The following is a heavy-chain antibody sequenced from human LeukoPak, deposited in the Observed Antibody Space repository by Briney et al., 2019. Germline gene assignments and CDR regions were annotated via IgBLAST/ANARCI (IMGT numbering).Heavy chain of an antibody. Sequence: ASVKVSCKASGYTFTSYGISWVRQAPGQGLEWMGWISANNGNTKYNTKYAQNLQGRVTMTTDISASTAYMELRSLRSEDTAVYYCEREYHGGLFDYWGQGTLVTVSS. CDR3: EREYHGGLFDY. CDR1: GYTFTSYG. D-gene: IGHD2-15*01. CDR2: ISANNGNTKYNT. V-gene: IGHV1-18*01. J-gene: IGHJ4*02.